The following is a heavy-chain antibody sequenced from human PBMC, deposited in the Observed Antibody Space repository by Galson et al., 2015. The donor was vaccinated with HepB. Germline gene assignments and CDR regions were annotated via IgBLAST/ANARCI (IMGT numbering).Heavy chain of an antibody. V-gene: IGHV3-7*03. J-gene: IGHJ4*02. CDR3: ARDSHAAPNYYDSSGYLYYFDY. Sequence: SLRLSCAASGLTFSIYWMSWVRQAPGKGLEWVANIKQDGSEKYYVDSVKGRFTISRDNAKDSLYLQMNSLRAEDTAVYYCARDSHAAPNYYDSSGYLYYFDYWGQGTLVTVSS. CDR1: GLTFSIYW. D-gene: IGHD3-22*01. CDR2: IKQDGSEK.